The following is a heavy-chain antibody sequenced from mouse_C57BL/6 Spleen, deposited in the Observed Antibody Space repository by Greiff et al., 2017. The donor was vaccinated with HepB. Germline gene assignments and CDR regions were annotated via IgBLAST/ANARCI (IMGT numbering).Heavy chain of an antibody. CDR3: ARREITTGYYFDY. D-gene: IGHD1-1*01. V-gene: IGHV1-50*01. Sequence: VQLQQPGAELVKPGASVKLSCKASGYTFTSYWMQWVKQRPGQGLEWIGEIDPSDSYTNYNQKFKGKATLTVDTSSSTAYMQLSSLTSEDSAVYYCARREITTGYYFDYWGQGTTLTVSS. CDR1: GYTFTSYW. CDR2: IDPSDSYT. J-gene: IGHJ2*01.